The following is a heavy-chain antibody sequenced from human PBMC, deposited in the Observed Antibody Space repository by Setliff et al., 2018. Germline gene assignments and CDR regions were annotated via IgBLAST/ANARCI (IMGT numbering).Heavy chain of an antibody. J-gene: IGHJ6*03. D-gene: IGHD1-26*01. CDR2: ISPYNGDT. CDR3: ARSPPNRGVGQGHYMDV. CDR1: GYTFNTFG. Sequence: ASVKVSCKTSGYTFNTFGISWVRRAPGQGLDWMGWISPYNGDTKSAQKFQGRVTMTIDTSTSTAYVEGRSLTSDDTAVYYCARSPPNRGVGQGHYMDVWGRGTTVTVSS. V-gene: IGHV1-18*01.